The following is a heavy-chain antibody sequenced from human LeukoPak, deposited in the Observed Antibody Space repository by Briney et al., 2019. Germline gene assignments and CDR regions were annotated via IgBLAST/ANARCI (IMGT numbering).Heavy chain of an antibody. D-gene: IGHD3-10*01. V-gene: IGHV3-21*01. CDR2: ISTIGGNT. Sequence: GGSLRLSCAASGFSFSSYSMNWVRQAPGKGLEWVSSISTIGGNTYYADSVKGRFTISRDNSKNTLYLQMNSLRAEDTAVYYCARAQAHYYGSGSYGFDYWGQGTLVTVSS. CDR3: ARAQAHYYGSGSYGFDY. J-gene: IGHJ4*02. CDR1: GFSFSSYS.